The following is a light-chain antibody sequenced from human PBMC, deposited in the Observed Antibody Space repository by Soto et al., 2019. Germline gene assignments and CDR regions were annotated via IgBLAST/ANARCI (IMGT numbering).Light chain of an antibody. CDR2: DVS. J-gene: IGLJ1*01. CDR3: CSYTTIGTLV. Sequence: QSVLTQPASVSGSPGQSITIFCTGSSSVVGAYNYVSWYQQHPGKAPKPMLSDVSDRPSGISNRFSGSKSGNTASLTISGLQSEDEADYYCCSYTTIGTLVFGTGTKVTVL. V-gene: IGLV2-14*03. CDR1: SSVVGAYNY.